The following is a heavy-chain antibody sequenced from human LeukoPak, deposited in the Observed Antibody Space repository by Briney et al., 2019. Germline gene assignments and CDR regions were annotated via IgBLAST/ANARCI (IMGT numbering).Heavy chain of an antibody. J-gene: IGHJ4*02. CDR1: GGSFSGYY. CDR2: INHSGST. Sequence: SETLSLTCAVYGGSFSGYYWSWIRQPPGKGLEWIGEINHSGSTNYNPSLKSRVTISVDTSKNQFSLKLSSVTAADTAVYYCALEMATLAYWGQGTLVTVSS. CDR3: ALEMATLAY. V-gene: IGHV4-34*01. D-gene: IGHD5-24*01.